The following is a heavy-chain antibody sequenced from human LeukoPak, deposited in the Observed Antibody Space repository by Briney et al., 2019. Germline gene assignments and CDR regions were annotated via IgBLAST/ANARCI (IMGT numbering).Heavy chain of an antibody. J-gene: IGHJ6*02. CDR3: ARERIYFGSGRDLTDARLFYYYGMDI. Sequence: GGSLRLSCVASGFTVSDNCMSWVRPAPGKGLEWVSVIYSDGDTYFSDSVKGRFTISRDNSKNTLFLQMNSLRAEDTAVYYCARERIYFGSGRDLTDARLFYYYGMDIWGQGTTVTVSS. D-gene: IGHD3-10*01. CDR1: GFTVSDNC. V-gene: IGHV3-53*01. CDR2: IYSDGDT.